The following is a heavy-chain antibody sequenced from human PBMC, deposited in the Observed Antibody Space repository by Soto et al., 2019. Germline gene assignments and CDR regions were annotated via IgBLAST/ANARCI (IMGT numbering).Heavy chain of an antibody. J-gene: IGHJ5*02. CDR3: ARVSRYVAWLGP. D-gene: IGHD3-16*01. CDR1: GWTDSNNY. V-gene: IGHV3-53*01. CDR2: CYSGGST. Sequence: GLSLRLSCAACGWTDSNNYTSWDRQATGKGLEWVSVCYSGGSTCSADSVKGRFTISRDNSKNALYLQMNSLRAEDTAVYYCARVSRYVAWLGPWGKVYRVAFCS.